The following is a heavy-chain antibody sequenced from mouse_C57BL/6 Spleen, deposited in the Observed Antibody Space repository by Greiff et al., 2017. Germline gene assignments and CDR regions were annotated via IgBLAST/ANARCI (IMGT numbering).Heavy chain of an antibody. CDR3: EIYYYGSSYVGYAMDY. CDR2: IYPGSGNT. J-gene: IGHJ4*01. V-gene: IGHV1-66*01. D-gene: IGHD1-1*01. CDR1: GYSFKSYY. Sequence: QVQLQQSGPELVKPGASVKISCKASGYSFKSYYIHWVKQRPGQGLEWIGWIYPGSGNTKYNEKFKGKATLTADTSSSTAYMQLSSLTSEDSAVYYCEIYYYGSSYVGYAMDYWGQGTSVTVSS.